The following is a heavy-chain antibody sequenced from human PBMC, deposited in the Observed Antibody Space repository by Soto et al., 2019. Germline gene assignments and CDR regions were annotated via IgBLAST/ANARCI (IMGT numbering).Heavy chain of an antibody. V-gene: IGHV4-31*03. Sequence: QVQLQESGPGLVKPSQTLSLTCTVSGGSISSGGYYWSWIRQHPGKGLEWIGYIYYSGSTYYNPSLKTRVTRSVDTSKNQFSLKLSSVTAADTAVYYCARGYYDSSGSRYFDLWGRGTLVTVSS. CDR3: ARGYYDSSGSRYFDL. D-gene: IGHD3-22*01. CDR1: GGSISSGGYY. CDR2: IYYSGST. J-gene: IGHJ2*01.